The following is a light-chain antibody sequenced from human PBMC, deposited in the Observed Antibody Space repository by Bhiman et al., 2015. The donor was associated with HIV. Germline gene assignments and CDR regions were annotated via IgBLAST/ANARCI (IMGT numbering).Light chain of an antibody. J-gene: IGLJ3*02. CDR3: QVWDSISDHRV. CDR1: TLEVK. Sequence: SYVLTQPPLSVSGPRKDRPPLPVGETTLEVKMCTGTSRSPGRAPVLVIYFDTDRPSGIPERFSGSNSGNAATLTISRVEAGDEADYFCQVWDSISDHRVFGGGTRLTVL. V-gene: IGLV3-21*04. CDR2: FDT.